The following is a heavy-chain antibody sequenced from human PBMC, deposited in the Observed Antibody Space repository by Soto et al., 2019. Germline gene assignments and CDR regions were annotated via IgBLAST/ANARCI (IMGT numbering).Heavy chain of an antibody. CDR3: AKSRVFIGAIVTLLDS. J-gene: IGHJ4*02. CDR1: GFTFSSYA. CDR2: ISNNGDTA. D-gene: IGHD3-16*02. V-gene: IGHV3-23*01. Sequence: EVQLLESGGGLVQPGGSLTLSCATSGFTFSSYAMVWVRQAAEKGLEWVASISNNGDTAYYADSVKGRSTISRANSENTLYLQMNGLSADATALYFCAKSRVFIGAIVTLLDSWGQGTQVTVSS.